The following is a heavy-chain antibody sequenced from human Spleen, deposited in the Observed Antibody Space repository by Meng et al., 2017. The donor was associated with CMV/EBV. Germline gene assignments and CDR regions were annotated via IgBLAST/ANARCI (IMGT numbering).Heavy chain of an antibody. J-gene: IGHJ3*02. CDR2: ISWNSARI. CDR3: ARVGLGFDI. V-gene: IGHV3-9*01. Sequence: SLKISCAASGFTFDDYAMHWVRQAPGKGLDWVSGISWNSARIGYADSVKGRFTISRDNAENSLHLQMNSLRVEDTALYYCARVGLGFDIWGQGTLVTVSS. D-gene: IGHD1-26*01. CDR1: GFTFDDYA.